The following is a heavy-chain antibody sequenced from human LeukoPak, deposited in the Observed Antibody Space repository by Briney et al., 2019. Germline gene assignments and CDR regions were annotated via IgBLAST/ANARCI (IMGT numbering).Heavy chain of an antibody. V-gene: IGHV4-34*01. Sequence: PSETLSLTCAVYGGSFSGYYWSWIRQPPGKGLEWIGEINHSGSTNYNPSLKSRVTISVDTSKNQFSLKLSSVTAADTAVYYCARGKQHFDWLTHFDYWGQGTLVTVSS. CDR3: ARGKQHFDWLTHFDY. D-gene: IGHD3-9*01. CDR2: INHSGST. CDR1: GGSFSGYY. J-gene: IGHJ4*02.